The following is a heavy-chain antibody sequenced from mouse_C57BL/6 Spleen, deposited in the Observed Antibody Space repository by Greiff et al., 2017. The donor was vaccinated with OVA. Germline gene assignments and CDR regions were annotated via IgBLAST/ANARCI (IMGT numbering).Heavy chain of an antibody. CDR1: GYAFTNSV. J-gene: IGHJ1*03. D-gene: IGHD2-5*01. V-gene: IGHV1-54*01. CDR3: ARSNDYSRYFDV. Sequence: VKLHQSGAELVRPGPSVKVSCKASGYAFTNSVIEWVKQSPGQGLEWIGVINPGSGGTNYNQKFKGKATLTADKSSSTVYLQLSSLTSEDSAVYFCARSNDYSRYFDVWGTGTTVTVSS. CDR2: INPGSGGT.